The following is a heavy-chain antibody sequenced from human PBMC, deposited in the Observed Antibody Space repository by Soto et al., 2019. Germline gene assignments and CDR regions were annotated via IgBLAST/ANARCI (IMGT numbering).Heavy chain of an antibody. CDR1: GFRFSTYW. Sequence: EVQLVGSGGGLVQPGGSLRLSCAASGFRFSTYWMHWVRQAPGKGLVWVGRINSDGSRAAYADSAKGRFTISRDNAKNTLDLQMKSLRVDDTAVYYCVRELYNSGDAFDIWGQGTTVTVSS. V-gene: IGHV3-74*01. CDR3: VRELYNSGDAFDI. J-gene: IGHJ3*02. CDR2: INSDGSRA. D-gene: IGHD6-19*01.